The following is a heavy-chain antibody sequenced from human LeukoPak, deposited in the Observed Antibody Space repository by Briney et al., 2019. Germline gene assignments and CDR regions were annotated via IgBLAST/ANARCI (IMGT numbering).Heavy chain of an antibody. CDR3: ARSVLWFGDLGY. D-gene: IGHD3-10*01. CDR1: GGSITDYY. V-gene: IGHV4-59*03. Sequence: SETLSLTCTVSGGSITDYYWNWIRQSPEKGLEWIGYVYYTGTTYYSPSLKSRVAISLDWSKNQFSLNLNSVTAADTAVYYCARSVLWFGDLGYWGQGTLVTVSS. CDR2: VYYTGTT. J-gene: IGHJ4*02.